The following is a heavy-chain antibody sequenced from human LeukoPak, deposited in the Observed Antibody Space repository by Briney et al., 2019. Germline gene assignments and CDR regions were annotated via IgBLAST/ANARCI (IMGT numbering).Heavy chain of an antibody. CDR2: IYYSGTT. J-gene: IGHJ5*02. D-gene: IGHD3-22*01. CDR3: AREKIGYYDSSGRGWFDP. CDR1: GGSIRSPSHY. V-gene: IGHV4-39*07. Sequence: SETLSLTCSVSGGSIRSPSHYWGWIRQPPGKGLEWIGSIYYSGTTYYNPSIESRVTISVDTSKKQFSLKLNSVTAADTAVYYCAREKIGYYDSSGRGWFDPWGQGTLVTVSS.